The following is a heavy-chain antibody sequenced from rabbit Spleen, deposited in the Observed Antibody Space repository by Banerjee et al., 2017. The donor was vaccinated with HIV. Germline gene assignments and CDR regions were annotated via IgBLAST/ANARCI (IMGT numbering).Heavy chain of an antibody. CDR3: ARGIVYGFAGYNHAYYYGMDL. CDR1: GFSFSFSYW. V-gene: IGHV1S40*01. Sequence: QSLEESGGALVKPGASLTLTCKASGFSFSFSYWICWVRQAPGKGLEWIACIYGGSSDSTYYASWAKGRFTISKTSSTTVTLQMTSLTAADTATYFCARGIVYGFAGYNHAYYYGMDLWGQGTLVTVS. CDR2: IYGGSSDST. J-gene: IGHJ6*01. D-gene: IGHD6-1*01.